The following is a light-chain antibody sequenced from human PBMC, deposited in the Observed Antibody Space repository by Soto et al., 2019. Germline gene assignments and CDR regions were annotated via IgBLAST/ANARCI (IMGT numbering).Light chain of an antibody. Sequence: DVQMTQSPSTLSASVGDRVTITCRASQSIDIWLAWYQQKPGKAPNLLNYKASTLETGVPSRFTGSGSGTEFTLTISSLQPDDFATYYCQQYNTFSTFGQGTKVEMK. V-gene: IGKV1-5*03. CDR3: QQYNTFST. J-gene: IGKJ1*01. CDR2: KAS. CDR1: QSIDIW.